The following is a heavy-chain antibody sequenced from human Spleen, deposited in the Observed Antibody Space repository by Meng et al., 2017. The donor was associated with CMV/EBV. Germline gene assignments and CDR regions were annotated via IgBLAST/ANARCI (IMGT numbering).Heavy chain of an antibody. V-gene: IGHV1-2*02. J-gene: IGHJ4*02. CDR3: ARENWGNCSSTSCYLDY. D-gene: IGHD2-2*01. CDR1: GYTFTGYY. CDR2: INPNSGGT. Sequence: ASVKVSCKASGYTFTGYYMNWVRQAPGQGLEWMGWINPNSGGTNYAQKFQGRVTMTRDTSISTAYMELSRLRTDDTAVYYCARENWGNCSSTSCYLDYWGQGIQVTVSS.